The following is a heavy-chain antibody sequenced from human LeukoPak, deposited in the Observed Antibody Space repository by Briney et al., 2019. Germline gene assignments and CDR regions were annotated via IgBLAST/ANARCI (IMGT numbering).Heavy chain of an antibody. Sequence: ASVKVSCKASGYTFTSYGISWVRQAPGQGLEWMGWMNPNSGNTGYAQKFQGRVTMTRNTSISTAYMELSSLRSEDTAVYYCARLWRPVTILGVVLRRNNWFDPWGQGTLVTVSS. CDR3: ARLWRPVTILGVVLRRNNWFDP. D-gene: IGHD3-3*01. J-gene: IGHJ5*02. CDR2: MNPNSGNT. V-gene: IGHV1-8*02. CDR1: GYTFTSYG.